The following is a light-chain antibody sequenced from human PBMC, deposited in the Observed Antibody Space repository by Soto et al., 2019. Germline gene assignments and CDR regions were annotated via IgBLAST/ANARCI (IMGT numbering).Light chain of an antibody. CDR3: HQYYTPQIT. Sequence: DIVLTQIPDSLTLSLGETATIKCKSSQSHLYRSTKNNYLAWYQQKPGQSPKVIMYWASTRASGVPDRFSGSGSGTDFTLTIRNLQPEDVAVYYCHQYYTPQITFGGGTKV. J-gene: IGKJ4*01. V-gene: IGKV4-1*01. CDR1: QSHLYRSTKNNY. CDR2: WAS.